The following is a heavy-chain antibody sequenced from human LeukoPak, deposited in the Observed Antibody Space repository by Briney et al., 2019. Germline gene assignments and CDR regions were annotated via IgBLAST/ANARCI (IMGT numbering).Heavy chain of an antibody. Sequence: SETLSLTCTVSGGSISSYYWSWIRQPPGKGLEWIGYIYYSGSTNYNPSLKSRVTISVDTSKNQFSLKLSSVTAADTAVYYCARAGYSSGWFLDYWGQGTLVTVSS. J-gene: IGHJ4*02. V-gene: IGHV4-59*08. D-gene: IGHD6-19*01. CDR2: IYYSGST. CDR1: GGSISSYY. CDR3: ARAGYSSGWFLDY.